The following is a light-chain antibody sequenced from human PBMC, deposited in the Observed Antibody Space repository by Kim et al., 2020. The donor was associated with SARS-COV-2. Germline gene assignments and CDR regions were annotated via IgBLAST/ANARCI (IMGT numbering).Light chain of an antibody. J-gene: IGKJ1*01. Sequence: GDRVTITCRASQSISIWLAWYQQKPGKAPNLLIYDASHLESGVPSRFSGSGSGTEFTLTISSLQPDDFATYYCQEYKSNSWTFGQGTKVEIK. CDR3: QEYKSNSWT. CDR2: DAS. V-gene: IGKV1-5*01. CDR1: QSISIW.